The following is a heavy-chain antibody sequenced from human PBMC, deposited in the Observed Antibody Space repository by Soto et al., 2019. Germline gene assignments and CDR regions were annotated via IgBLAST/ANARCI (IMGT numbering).Heavy chain of an antibody. D-gene: IGHD3-22*01. CDR2: ISFARSDE. V-gene: IGHV3-30*03. CDR3: AFFFEHSSGYVYS. J-gene: IGHJ4*02. Sequence: QVQLVESGGGVVQPGRSLRLSCAASEFTFITYGMHWVRQAPGKGLEWVSFISFARSDEYYADSVKGRFTISRDDSKNTLYLQMNSLRPEDTAVYYCAFFFEHSSGYVYSWGQGTLVTVST. CDR1: EFTFITYG.